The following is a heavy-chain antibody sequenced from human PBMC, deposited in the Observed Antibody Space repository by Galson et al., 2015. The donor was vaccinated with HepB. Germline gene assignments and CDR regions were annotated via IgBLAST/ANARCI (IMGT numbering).Heavy chain of an antibody. CDR2: IRVSGTGT. CDR1: GSTFTSYS. J-gene: IGHJ4*02. CDR3: AKFPGASGSFPHYFDT. Sequence: SLRLSCAVSGSTFTSYSMSWVRQAPGKGLEWVSSIRVSGTGTYYADSVKGRFTLSRDNSKNTIYLQMHSLRADDTAVYFCAKFPGASGSFPHYFDTWGRGTLVTVSS. D-gene: IGHD3-10*01. V-gene: IGHV3-23*01.